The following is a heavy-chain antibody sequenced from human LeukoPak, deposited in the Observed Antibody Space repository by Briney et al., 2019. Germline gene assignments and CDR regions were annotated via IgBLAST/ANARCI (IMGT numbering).Heavy chain of an antibody. D-gene: IGHD1-26*01. Sequence: GGSLRLSCAASGFTFSSHGMNWVRQAPGKGLEWLSYISSSGYRTIYVDSVKGRFTISRDNAKNSVYLQVTSLRDEDTAIYYCARTAYSGSYLDAFDIWGQGTMVAVSS. CDR1: GFTFSSHG. CDR3: ARTAYSGSYLDAFDI. CDR2: ISSSGYRT. V-gene: IGHV3-48*03. J-gene: IGHJ3*02.